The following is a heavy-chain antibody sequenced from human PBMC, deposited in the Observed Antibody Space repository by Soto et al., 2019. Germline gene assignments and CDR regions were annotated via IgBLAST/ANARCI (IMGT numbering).Heavy chain of an antibody. Sequence: VKVSCKASGYTFTSYGISWVRQAPGQGLEWMGWISAYNGNTNYAQKLQGRVTMTTDTSTSTAYIELRSLRSDDTAVYYCARDADILTGYYVLYYYYGMDVWGQGTTVTVSS. CDR1: GYTFTSYG. J-gene: IGHJ6*02. D-gene: IGHD3-9*01. CDR2: ISAYNGNT. V-gene: IGHV1-18*01. CDR3: ARDADILTGYYVLYYYYGMDV.